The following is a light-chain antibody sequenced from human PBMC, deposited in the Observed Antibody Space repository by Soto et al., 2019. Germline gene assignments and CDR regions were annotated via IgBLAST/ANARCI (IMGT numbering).Light chain of an antibody. CDR1: SSDVGSYKF. V-gene: IGLV2-14*01. CDR2: EVS. J-gene: IGLJ1*01. Sequence: QSVLTQPASVSGSPGQSITISCTGTSSDVGSYKFVSWYQHHPGKAPKLMIYEVSNRPSGVSNRFSGSKSGNTASLTISGLQAEDETYYYCSSYTSSSTLYVFGTGTKLTVL. CDR3: SSYTSSSTLYV.